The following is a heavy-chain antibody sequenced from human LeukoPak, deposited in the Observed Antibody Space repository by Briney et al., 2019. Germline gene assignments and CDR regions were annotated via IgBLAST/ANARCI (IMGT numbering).Heavy chain of an antibody. J-gene: IGHJ4*02. Sequence: SQTLSLTCVISGDSVSSKTVAWNWIRQSPSRGLEWLGRTYYRSKWYNDYAASVKSRITINPDTSKNQFSLQLNSVTPEDTAVYYCARYSGLGVPDYWGQGTLVTVSS. CDR2: TYYRSKWYN. V-gene: IGHV6-1*01. D-gene: IGHD2-21*01. CDR1: GDSVSSKTVA. CDR3: ARYSGLGVPDY.